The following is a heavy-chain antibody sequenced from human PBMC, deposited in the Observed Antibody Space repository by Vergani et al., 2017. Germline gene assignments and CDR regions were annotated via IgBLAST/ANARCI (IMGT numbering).Heavy chain of an antibody. CDR3: ARGVTMIVVVIPHSXFDP. V-gene: IGHV4-34*01. J-gene: IGHJ5*02. D-gene: IGHD3-22*01. Sequence: QVQLQQWGAGLLKPSETLSLTCAVYGGSFSGYYWRWIRQPPGKGLEWIGEINHSGSTNYNPSLKSRVTLSVDTSKNQFSLKLSSVTAADTAVYYCARGVTMIVVVIPHSXFDPWGQGTLVTVSS. CDR2: INHSGST. CDR1: GGSFSGYY.